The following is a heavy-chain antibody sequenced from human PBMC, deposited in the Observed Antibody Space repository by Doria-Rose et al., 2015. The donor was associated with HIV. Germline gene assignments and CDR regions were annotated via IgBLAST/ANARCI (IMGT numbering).Heavy chain of an antibody. J-gene: IGHJ4*02. V-gene: IGHV2-26*01. Sequence: QVTLKESGPVLVKPTETLTLTCTVSGVSLSSPGMGVSWIRQPPGKALEWLANFSSDDERSYKTSLKSRLTISRGTSKSQVVLTMTDMDPVDTATYYCARIKSSRWYHKYYFDFWGQGTLVIVSA. CDR3: ARIKSSRWYHKYYFDF. CDR2: FSSDDER. D-gene: IGHD6-13*01. CDR1: GVSLSSPGMG.